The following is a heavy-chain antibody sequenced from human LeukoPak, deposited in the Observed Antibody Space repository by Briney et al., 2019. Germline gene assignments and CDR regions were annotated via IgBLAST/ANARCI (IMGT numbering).Heavy chain of an antibody. CDR2: TNPNSGNT. V-gene: IGHV1-8*01. CDR1: GYTFTSYD. CDR3: ARAPSKGYCSSTSCYYYYGMDV. J-gene: IGHJ6*02. D-gene: IGHD2-2*01. Sequence: ASVKVSCKASGYTFTSYDINWVRQATGQGLEWMGWTNPNSGNTGYAQKFQGRVTMTRNTSISTAYMELSSLRSEDTAVYYCARAPSKGYCSSTSCYYYYGMDVWGQGTTVTVSS.